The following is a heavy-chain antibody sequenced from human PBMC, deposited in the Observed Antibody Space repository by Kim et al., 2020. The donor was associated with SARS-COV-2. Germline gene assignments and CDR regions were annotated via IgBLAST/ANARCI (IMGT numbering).Heavy chain of an antibody. CDR3: ARVLTHYYDSSGRVDP. D-gene: IGHD3-22*01. V-gene: IGHV4-31*02. Sequence: SLKSRVTISVDTSKNQFSLKLSSVTAADTAVYYCARVLTHYYDSSGRVDPWGQGTLVTVSS. J-gene: IGHJ5*02.